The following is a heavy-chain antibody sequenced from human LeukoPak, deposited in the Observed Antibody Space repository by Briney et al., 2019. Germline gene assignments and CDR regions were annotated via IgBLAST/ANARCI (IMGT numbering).Heavy chain of an antibody. D-gene: IGHD3-22*01. Sequence: SETLSLTCTVSGGSISSHYWSWIRQPPGKGLEWIGYIYYSGSTNYNPSLKSRVTISVDTSKNQFSLKLSSVTAADTAVYYCARHLISYDSTEDYYYGMDVWGQGTTVTVSS. CDR1: GGSISSHY. V-gene: IGHV4-59*08. CDR2: IYYSGST. J-gene: IGHJ6*02. CDR3: ARHLISYDSTEDYYYGMDV.